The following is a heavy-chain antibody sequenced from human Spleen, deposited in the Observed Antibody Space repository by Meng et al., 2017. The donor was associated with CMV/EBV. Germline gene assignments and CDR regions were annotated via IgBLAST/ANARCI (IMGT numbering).Heavy chain of an antibody. J-gene: IGHJ6*02. CDR1: GFTFTNYG. D-gene: IGHD3-3*01. CDR3: AREYYDFWSGSWYYGMDV. V-gene: IGHV1-69*04. CDR2: IIPILGIA. Sequence: SVKVSCKTSGFTFTNYGINWVRQAPGQGLEWMGRIIPILGIANYAQKFQGRVTITADKSTSTAYMELSSLRSEDTAVYYCAREYYDFWSGSWYYGMDVWGQGTTVTVSS.